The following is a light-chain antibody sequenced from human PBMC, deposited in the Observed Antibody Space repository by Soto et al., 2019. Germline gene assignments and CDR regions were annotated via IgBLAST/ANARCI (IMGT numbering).Light chain of an antibody. J-gene: IGKJ1*01. CDR3: QQYNSYS. V-gene: IGKV1-5*01. CDR1: QSISNW. CDR2: HAS. Sequence: DIEMTQSPSTLPASVGDRVTITCRASQSISNWLAWYQQGPGTAPKLLIYHASTLESGVPSRFSGSGSGTEFTLTISSLQPDDFATYYCQQYNSYSFGQGTKVDI.